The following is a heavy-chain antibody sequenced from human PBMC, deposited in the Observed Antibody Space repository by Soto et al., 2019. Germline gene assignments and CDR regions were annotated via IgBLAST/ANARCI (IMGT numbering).Heavy chain of an antibody. D-gene: IGHD3-22*01. CDR1: GFTFSGSA. Sequence: GGSLRLSCAASGFTFSGSAMHWVRQAPGKGLEWVSAISGSGGSTYYADSVKGRFTISRDNSKNTLYLQMNSLRAEDTAVYYCAKDGTYYYDSSGYYPFDYWGQGTLVTVSS. J-gene: IGHJ4*02. V-gene: IGHV3-23*01. CDR3: AKDGTYYYDSSGYYPFDY. CDR2: ISGSGGST.